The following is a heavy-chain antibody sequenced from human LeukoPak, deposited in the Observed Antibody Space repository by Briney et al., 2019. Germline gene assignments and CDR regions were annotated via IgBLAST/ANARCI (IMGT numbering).Heavy chain of an antibody. CDR2: IYYSGST. D-gene: IGHD3-16*01. J-gene: IGHJ4*02. CDR3: VRVRYYFDY. Sequence: PSETLSLTCTVSGGSISSYYWSWIRQPPGKGLEWIGYIYYSGSTNYNPSLKSRVTISVDTSKNQFSLKLSSVTAADTAVYYCVRVRYYFDYWGQGTLVTVSS. V-gene: IGHV4-59*01. CDR1: GGSISSYY.